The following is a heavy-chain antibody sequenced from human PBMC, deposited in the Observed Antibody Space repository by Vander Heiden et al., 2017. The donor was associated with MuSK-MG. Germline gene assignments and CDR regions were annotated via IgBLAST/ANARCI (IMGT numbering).Heavy chain of an antibody. V-gene: IGHV6-1*01. CDR1: GDSVSSNSAA. CDR2: TYYRSKWYN. Sequence: QVQLQQSGPGLVKPSQTLSLTCAISGDSVSSNSAAWNWIRQSPSRGLEWLGRTYYRSKWYNDYAVSVKSRITINPDTSKNQFSLQLNSVTPEDTAVYYCARAAGLLIAVAGPHYYYYYMDVWGKGTTVTVSS. CDR3: ARAAGLLIAVAGPHYYYYYMDV. D-gene: IGHD6-19*01. J-gene: IGHJ6*03.